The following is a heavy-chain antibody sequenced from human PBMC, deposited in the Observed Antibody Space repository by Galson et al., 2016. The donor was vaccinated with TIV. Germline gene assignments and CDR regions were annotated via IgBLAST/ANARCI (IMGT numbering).Heavy chain of an antibody. J-gene: IGHJ2*01. CDR3: ARVDTKDVTTTWYFDL. CDR1: GGSISNSGYY. CDR2: IYYSGNI. D-gene: IGHD4-17*01. Sequence: TLSLTCTVSGGSISNSGYYWSWIRQHPGKGLEWIGYIYYSGNIYYNPSPKSRIVISIDTSKNQFSLRLSSVTAAGTGVYCGARVDTKDVTTTWYFDLWGRGTLVTVSS. V-gene: IGHV4-31*03.